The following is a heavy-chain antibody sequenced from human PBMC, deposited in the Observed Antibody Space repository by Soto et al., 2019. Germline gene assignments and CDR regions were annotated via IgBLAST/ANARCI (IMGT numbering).Heavy chain of an antibody. CDR3: AREGRGPRN. CDR1: GFTFSDYW. CDR2: IKRDGTEK. J-gene: IGHJ4*02. D-gene: IGHD2-15*01. V-gene: IGHV3-7*01. Sequence: GGSLGLSCVASGFTFSDYWMTWVRQTPGNGLEWVAIIKRDGTEKYYVDSVKGRFTISRDNAKNLLLLQMNSLRVEDTAVYYCAREGRGPRNWGQATLVTVSS.